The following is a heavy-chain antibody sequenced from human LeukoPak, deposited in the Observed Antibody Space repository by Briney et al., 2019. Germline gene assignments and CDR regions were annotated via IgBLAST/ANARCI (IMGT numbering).Heavy chain of an antibody. V-gene: IGHV1-2*02. J-gene: IGHJ5*02. Sequence: ASVKVSCKASGYTFTGYYMHWVRQAPGQGLEWMGWINPNSGGTNYAQKFQGRVTMTRDTSISTAYMELSRLRSDDTAVYYCARVLKRGTVTTPFDPWGQGTLVTVSS. CDR3: ARVLKRGTVTTPFDP. CDR1: GYTFTGYY. CDR2: INPNSGGT. D-gene: IGHD4-11*01.